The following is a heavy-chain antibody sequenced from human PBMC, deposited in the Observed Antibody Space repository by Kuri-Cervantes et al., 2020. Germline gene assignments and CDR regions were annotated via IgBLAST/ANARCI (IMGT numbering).Heavy chain of an antibody. J-gene: IGHJ6*02. D-gene: IGHD6-19*01. CDR1: GYTFTSYG. CDR3: ASGSWLEVEGIYYYYGMDV. V-gene: IGHV1-8*01. Sequence: ASVKGSCKASGYTFTSYGINWVRQATGQGLEWMGWMNPNSVNTVYAQKLQCRVTMTRNTSISTAYMELSSLRSEDTAVYYCASGSWLEVEGIYYYYGMDVWGQGTTVTVSS. CDR2: MNPNSVNT.